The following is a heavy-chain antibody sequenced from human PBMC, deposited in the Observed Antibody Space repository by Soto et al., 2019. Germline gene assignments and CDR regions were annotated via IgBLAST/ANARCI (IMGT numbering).Heavy chain of an antibody. CDR2: IIHSEST. Sequence: PSETLSLTCAVYGGSFSAYYWSWVRQPPGKGLEWIGEIIHSESTKYNPSLKSRVTISVDTSKNQFSLKLSSVTAADTAVYYCARQRPTDGRWEFANCYGMDVWGQGTPVTVSS. CDR1: GGSFSAYY. V-gene: IGHV4-34*12. CDR3: ARQRPTDGRWEFANCYGMDV. J-gene: IGHJ6*02. D-gene: IGHD1-26*01.